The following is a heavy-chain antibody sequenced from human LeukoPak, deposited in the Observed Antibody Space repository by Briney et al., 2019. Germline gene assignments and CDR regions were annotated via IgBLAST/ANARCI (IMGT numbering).Heavy chain of an antibody. J-gene: IGHJ4*02. Sequence: SETLSLTCTVSGGSISGYYWSWIRQPPGKGLEWIGYIYYSGSTNYNPSLKSRVTISVDTSKNQFSLKLSSVTAADTAVYYCARSYGGNLYFDYWGQGTLVTVSS. CDR2: IYYSGST. D-gene: IGHD4-23*01. CDR1: GGSISGYY. V-gene: IGHV4-59*01. CDR3: ARSYGGNLYFDY.